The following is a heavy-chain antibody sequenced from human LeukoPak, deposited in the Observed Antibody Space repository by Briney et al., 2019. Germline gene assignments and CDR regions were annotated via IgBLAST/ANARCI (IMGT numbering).Heavy chain of an antibody. J-gene: IGHJ3*02. CDR3: ARYYDPAVGDAFDI. D-gene: IGHD3-16*01. CDR2: INPDGNEK. Sequence: GGSLRLSCAASGFRFGSDWMTWVRQAPGKGLEWVANINPDGNEKYYVDSVKGRFTISRDNGKNSLYLQLNSLRAEDTAVHYCARYYDPAVGDAFDIWGQGTMVTVSS. CDR1: GFRFGSDW. V-gene: IGHV3-7*01.